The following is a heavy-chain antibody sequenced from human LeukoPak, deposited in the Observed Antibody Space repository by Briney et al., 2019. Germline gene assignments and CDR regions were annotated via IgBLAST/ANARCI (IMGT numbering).Heavy chain of an antibody. Sequence: GGSLRLSCAASGFTFDDYAXHWVRXAPGKXXEWVSLISGDGGSTYYGDSVKGRFTISRDNSKNSLYLRMNSLGTEDTALYYCAKDSSGYYYVFQHWGQGTLVTVSS. V-gene: IGHV3-43*02. CDR3: AKDSSGYYYVFQH. D-gene: IGHD3-22*01. J-gene: IGHJ1*01. CDR2: ISGDGGST. CDR1: GFTFDDYA.